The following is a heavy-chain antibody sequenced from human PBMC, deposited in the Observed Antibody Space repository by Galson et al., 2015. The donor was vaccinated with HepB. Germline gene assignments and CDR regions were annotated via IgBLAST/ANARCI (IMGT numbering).Heavy chain of an antibody. CDR1: GYTFTDYY. Sequence: VKVSCKVSGYTFTDYYIHWVQQAPGKGLEWMGLVDPEDGETIYAEKFQGRVTITADTSIDTAYMELSSLRSEDTAVYYCATGIESYYMDVWGKGTTVTVSS. CDR2: VDPEDGET. CDR3: ATGIESYYMDV. V-gene: IGHV1-69-2*01. J-gene: IGHJ6*03. D-gene: IGHD2/OR15-2a*01.